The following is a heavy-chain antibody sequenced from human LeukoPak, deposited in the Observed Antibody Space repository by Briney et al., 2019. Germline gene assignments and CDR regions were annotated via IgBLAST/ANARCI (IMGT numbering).Heavy chain of an antibody. J-gene: IGHJ4*02. CDR1: GFTFDDYA. CDR3: AKDLGLERPKYYFDY. V-gene: IGHV3-23*01. CDR2: ISGSGGST. D-gene: IGHD1-1*01. Sequence: PGGSLRLSCAASGFTFDDYAMHWVRQAPGKGLEWVSGISGSGGSTYYADSVKGRFTISRDNSKNTLYLQMNSLRAEDTAVYYCAKDLGLERPKYYFDYWGQGTLVTVSS.